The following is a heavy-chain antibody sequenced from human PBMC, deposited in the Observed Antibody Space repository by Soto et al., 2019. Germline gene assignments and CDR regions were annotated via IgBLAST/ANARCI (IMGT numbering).Heavy chain of an antibody. V-gene: IGHV3-33*01. Sequence: QVQLVQSGGGAVLPGNSLRLSCAASGFPFSWAGMHWLRQTPGKGMEWVAVVSGDGRDIDYAESVRGRFSISRDTPKSTLYLQMNNLGVEDTAIYYCARGLNKAAGGAFDVWGQGTQVIVSS. J-gene: IGHJ3*01. CDR1: GFPFSWAG. CDR3: ARGLNKAAGGAFDV. D-gene: IGHD3-16*01. CDR2: VSGDGRDI.